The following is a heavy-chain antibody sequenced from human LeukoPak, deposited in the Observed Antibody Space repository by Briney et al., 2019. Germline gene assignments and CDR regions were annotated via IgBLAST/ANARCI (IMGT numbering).Heavy chain of an antibody. CDR2: INHSGST. V-gene: IGHV4-34*01. CDR1: GGSFSGYY. CDR3: ARGPTETYDYVWGSYRYTYFDY. D-gene: IGHD3-16*02. J-gene: IGHJ4*02. Sequence: SETLSLTCAVYGGSFSGYYWSWIRQPPGKGLEWIGEINHSGSTNYNPSLKSRVTISVDTSKNQFSLKLSSVTAADTAVYYCARGPTETYDYVWGSYRYTYFDYWGQGTLVTVSS.